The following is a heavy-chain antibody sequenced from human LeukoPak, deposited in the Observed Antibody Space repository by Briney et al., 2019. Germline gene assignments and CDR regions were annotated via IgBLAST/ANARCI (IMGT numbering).Heavy chain of an antibody. J-gene: IGHJ3*02. CDR2: IYYSGST. V-gene: IGHV4-59*01. CDR1: GGSISSYY. Sequence: SETLSLTCTVSGGSISSYYWSWIRQPPGKGLEWIGYIYYSGSTNYNPSLKSRVTISVDTSKNQFSLKLSSVTAADTAVYYCARDSRDSSGYYYVEAFDIWGQGTMVTVSS. CDR3: ARDSRDSSGYYYVEAFDI. D-gene: IGHD3-22*01.